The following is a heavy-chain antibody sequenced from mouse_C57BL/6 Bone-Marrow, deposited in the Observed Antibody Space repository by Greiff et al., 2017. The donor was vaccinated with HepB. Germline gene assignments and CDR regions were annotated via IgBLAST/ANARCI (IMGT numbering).Heavy chain of an antibody. J-gene: IGHJ4*01. CDR3: ARFYGSSYYAMDD. CDR2: IDPSDSYT. CDR1: GYTFTSYW. D-gene: IGHD1-1*01. Sequence: VQLQQPGAELVKPGASVKLSCKASGYTFTSYWMQWVKQRPGQGLEWIGEIDPSDSYTNYNQKFKGKATLTVDTSSSTAYMQLSSLTSEDSAVYYCARFYGSSYYAMDDWGQGTSVTVSS. V-gene: IGHV1-50*01.